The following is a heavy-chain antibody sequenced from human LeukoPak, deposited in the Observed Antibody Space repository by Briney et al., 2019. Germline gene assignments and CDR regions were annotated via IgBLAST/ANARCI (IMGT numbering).Heavy chain of an antibody. CDR2: IYPRDGST. V-gene: IGHV1-46*01. CDR1: GYTFTSNY. CDR3: ARDQEGFDY. J-gene: IGHJ4*02. Sequence: ASVKVSCKASGYTFTSNYIHWVRQAPGQGLEWMGMIYPRDGSTSYAQKFQGRVTVTRDTSTSTVHMELSGLRFEDTAVYYCARDQEGFDYWGQGTLVTVSS.